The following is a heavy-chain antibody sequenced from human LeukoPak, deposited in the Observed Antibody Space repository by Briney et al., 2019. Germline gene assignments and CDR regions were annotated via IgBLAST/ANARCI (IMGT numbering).Heavy chain of an antibody. CDR3: ARSAGGYDLDY. Sequence: GGSLRLSCAASGFTFSSYAMHWVRQAPGKGLEYVSAISSNGGSTYYANSVKGRFTISRDNSKNTLYLQMGSLRAEDMAVYYCARSAGGYDLDYWGQGTLVTVSS. V-gene: IGHV3-64*01. D-gene: IGHD3-22*01. CDR2: ISSNGGST. J-gene: IGHJ4*02. CDR1: GFTFSSYA.